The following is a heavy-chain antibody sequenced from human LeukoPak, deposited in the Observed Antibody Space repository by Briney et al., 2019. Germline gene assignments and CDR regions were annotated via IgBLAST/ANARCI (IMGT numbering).Heavy chain of an antibody. J-gene: IGHJ4*02. CDR3: ARLGYSNGWHFDC. CDR2: IYYSGST. V-gene: IGHV4-39*01. Sequence: SETLSLTCTVSGGSISSSSYYWGWIRQSPGKGLEWIGNIYYSGSTYYNPSLKSRVTISVDTSKNQFSLRLSSVTAADTAVYYCARLGYSNGWHFDCWGPGTLVTVSS. D-gene: IGHD6-19*01. CDR1: GGSISSSSYY.